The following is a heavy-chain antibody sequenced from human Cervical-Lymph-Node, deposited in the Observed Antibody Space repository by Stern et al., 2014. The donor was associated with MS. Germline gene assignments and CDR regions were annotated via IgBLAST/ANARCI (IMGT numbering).Heavy chain of an antibody. CDR1: GGSISRSTYY. Sequence: QLQLQESGPGLVKPSETLSLTCSVSGGSISRSTYYWGWIRQPPGKGLEWIGSIYYSGTTYYNPSLKSPVTIEPSTNQFPLWLTSVTAADTAVYYCARHDGWLPHYWSQGTLVTVSS. D-gene: IGHD5-12*01. CDR2: IYYSGTT. V-gene: IGHV4-39*01. J-gene: IGHJ4*02. CDR3: ARHDGWLPHY.